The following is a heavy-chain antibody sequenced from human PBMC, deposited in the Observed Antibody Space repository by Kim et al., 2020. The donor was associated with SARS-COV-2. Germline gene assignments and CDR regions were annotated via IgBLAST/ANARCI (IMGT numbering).Heavy chain of an antibody. D-gene: IGHD6-19*01. CDR1: GGSISSSSYY. CDR3: ARHSYSSGWYWGGFDY. J-gene: IGHJ4*02. CDR2: IYYSGST. Sequence: SETLSLTCTVSGGSISSSSYYWGWIRQPPGKGLEWIGSIYYSGSTYYNPSLKSRVTISVDMSKNQFSLKLSSVTAADTAVYYCARHSYSSGWYWGGFDYWGQGTLVTVSS. V-gene: IGHV4-39*01.